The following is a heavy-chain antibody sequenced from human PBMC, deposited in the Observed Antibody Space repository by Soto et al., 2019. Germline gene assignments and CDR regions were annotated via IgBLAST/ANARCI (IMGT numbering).Heavy chain of an antibody. Sequence: SETLSLTCTVSGASISSYYWSWIRQPPGKGLEWIGYIYYSGSTNYNPSPKSRVTISVDTSKNQFSLKLSSVTAADTAVYYCARDRSDYDSSGLDYWGQGTLVTVSS. CDR2: IYYSGST. CDR1: GASISSYY. CDR3: ARDRSDYDSSGLDY. D-gene: IGHD3-22*01. V-gene: IGHV4-59*12. J-gene: IGHJ4*02.